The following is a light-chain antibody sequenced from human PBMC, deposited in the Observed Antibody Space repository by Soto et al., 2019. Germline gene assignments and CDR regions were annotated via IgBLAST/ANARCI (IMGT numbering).Light chain of an antibody. CDR1: QSVSSN. CDR2: GAS. V-gene: IGKV3-15*01. CDR3: QQYNNWPPVYT. Sequence: EIVMTQSPATLSVSPGERATLSCRASQSVSSNLDGYQQKPDQAPRLLLYGASTWATGLPARFCGSWSGTEFTHTISSLQAEDFAVYYCQQYNNWPPVYTFGQGTKLEIK. J-gene: IGKJ2*01.